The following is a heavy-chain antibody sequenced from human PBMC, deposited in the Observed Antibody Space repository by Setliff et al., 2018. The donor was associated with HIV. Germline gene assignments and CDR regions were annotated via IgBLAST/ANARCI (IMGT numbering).Heavy chain of an antibody. CDR2: IRSSGDT. CDR3: TIPASSLAPN. J-gene: IGHJ4*02. Sequence: SETLSLTFTVSGASISSHNYYWGWIRQSPGKGLEWIASIRSSGDTYYNPSLQSRVIISVYTSNNQISLKLTSVTASDTAVYYCTIPASSLAPNWGRGTQVTVSS. CDR1: GASISSHNYY. V-gene: IGHV4-39*01.